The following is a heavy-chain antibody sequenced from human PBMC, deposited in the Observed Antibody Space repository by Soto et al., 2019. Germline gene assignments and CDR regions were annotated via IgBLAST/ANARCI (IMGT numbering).Heavy chain of an antibody. CDR2: IYYRGST. J-gene: IGHJ4*02. CDR1: SGSISSSSSY. Sequence: SETLSLTCTVSSGSISSSSSYWGWIRQPPGKGLEGIGRIYYRGSTYKNPSLKRRVTISVDTSKNKFTLKLSSVTAPDTAVLYCAGIDVGIAAASDFGYWGQGTLVTVYS. D-gene: IGHD6-13*01. CDR3: AGIDVGIAAASDFGY. V-gene: IGHV4-39*01.